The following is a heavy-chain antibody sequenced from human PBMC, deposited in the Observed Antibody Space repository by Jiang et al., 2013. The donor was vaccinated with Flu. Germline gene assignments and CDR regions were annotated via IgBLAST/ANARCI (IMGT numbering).Heavy chain of an antibody. J-gene: IGHJ6*02. CDR1: GFTFGDYA. CDR2: IRSKTYGGGT. V-gene: IGHV3-49*04. Sequence: VQLLESGGGLVQPGRSLRLSCTGSGFTFGDYAISWVRQAPGKGLEWIGIIRSKTYGGGTEYAASVKGRFTISRDDSKSIAWLQMNSLKTEDTALYYCTRDRALAAAANIEYYYTMDVWGQGTTVTVSS. CDR3: TRDRALAAAANIEYYYTMDV. D-gene: IGHD6-13*01.